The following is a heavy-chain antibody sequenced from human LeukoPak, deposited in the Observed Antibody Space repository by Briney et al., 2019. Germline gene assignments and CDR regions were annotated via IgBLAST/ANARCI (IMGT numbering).Heavy chain of an antibody. Sequence: GGSLRLSCEASGFTFSCYSMTWVRQAPGKGLEWVAFISSMSGRYIYYAESLKGRFTISRDNARNSLYLQMNSLRADDTAVYYCARQVIPGWFDPWGQGTLVTVSS. V-gene: IGHV3-21*01. CDR2: ISSMSGRYI. J-gene: IGHJ5*02. CDR3: ARQVIPGWFDP. CDR1: GFTFSCYS. D-gene: IGHD2-21*01.